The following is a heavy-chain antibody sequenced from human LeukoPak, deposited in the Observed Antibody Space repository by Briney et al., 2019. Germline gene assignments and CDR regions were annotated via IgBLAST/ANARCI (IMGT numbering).Heavy chain of an antibody. D-gene: IGHD6-19*01. CDR1: GFTFSSCA. CDR2: ISYDGSNK. CDR3: VRDSGWLTDFDY. J-gene: IGHJ4*02. Sequence: GRSLRLSCAASGFTFSSCAMDWVRQAPGKGLEWVAVISYDGSNKFYADSVKGQFTISRDNSKNTLYLQMNSLRAEDTAVYYCVRDSGWLTDFDYWGQGTLVTVSS. V-gene: IGHV3-30-3*01.